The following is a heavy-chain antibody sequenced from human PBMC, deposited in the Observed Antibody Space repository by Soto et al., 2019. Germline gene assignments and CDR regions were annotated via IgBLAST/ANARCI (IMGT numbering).Heavy chain of an antibody. D-gene: IGHD6-19*01. V-gene: IGHV1-18*01. J-gene: IGHJ5*02. CDR3: ARGSSGWSGWFDP. Sequence: XSVKISCKASGYPFTSYDIIWVRQAPGQGLEWMGWISAYNGNTNYAQKLQGRVTMTTDTSTSTAYMELRSLRSDDTAVYYCARGSSGWSGWFDPWGQGTLVTVPS. CDR2: ISAYNGNT. CDR1: GYPFTSYD.